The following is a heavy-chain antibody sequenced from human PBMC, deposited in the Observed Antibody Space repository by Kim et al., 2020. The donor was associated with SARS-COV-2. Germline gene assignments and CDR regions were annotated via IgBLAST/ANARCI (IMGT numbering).Heavy chain of an antibody. D-gene: IGHD1-26*01. CDR3: ARVGSTFQGNYLDY. V-gene: IGHV3-21*01. J-gene: IGHJ4*02. Sequence: FPDSLKGRFNISRDDAKNSLYLKMNSLRAEDTAVYYCARVGSTFQGNYLDYWGQGTLVTVSS.